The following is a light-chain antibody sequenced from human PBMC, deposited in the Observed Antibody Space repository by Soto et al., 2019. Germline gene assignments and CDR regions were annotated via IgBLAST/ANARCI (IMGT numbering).Light chain of an antibody. J-gene: IGKJ1*01. CDR2: HAS. V-gene: IGKV1-5*01. CDR3: HQYNSYS. Sequence: DIQITQSPSTPPASVGDRDTLTCRASQSISNWLAWYQQKPGTATKVLIYHASNLQSGVPSRFSGSGSGTEFTLTISSMQPDDFATYYCHQYNSYSFGQGTKVDIK. CDR1: QSISNW.